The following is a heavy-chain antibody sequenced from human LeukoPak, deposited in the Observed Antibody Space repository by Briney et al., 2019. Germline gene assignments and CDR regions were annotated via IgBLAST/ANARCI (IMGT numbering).Heavy chain of an antibody. V-gene: IGHV4-59*11. CDR1: GGSIVKQY. CDR3: ARGVVVPTAGGLGWFDP. J-gene: IGHJ5*02. CDR2: IYYSGST. D-gene: IGHD2-2*01. Sequence: SETLSLTCTVSGGSIVKQYWSWIRQPPGKGLEWIGYIYYSGSTNYNPSLKSRVTISVDTSKKQFSLKLNSVTAADTAVYYCARGVVVPTAGGLGWFDPWGQGTLVTVSS.